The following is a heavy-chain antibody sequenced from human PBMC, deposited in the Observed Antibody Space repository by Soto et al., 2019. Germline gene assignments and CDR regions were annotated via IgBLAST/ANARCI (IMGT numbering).Heavy chain of an antibody. CDR2: IYRGDSDT. D-gene: IGHD2-15*01. V-gene: IGHV5-51*01. J-gene: IGHJ4*02. CDR1: GYSFTSYW. CDR3: ARHRDQDCSGGSCYSGAYFDY. Sequence: GDSLKLPCTGSGYSFTSYWIGWVRQMPGKGLECMGIIYRGDSDTRYRKSFQGQVTISVDKSISKAYLQRRSLKASDTAMDYCARHRDQDCSGGSCYSGAYFDYWGQGTLVNVSS.